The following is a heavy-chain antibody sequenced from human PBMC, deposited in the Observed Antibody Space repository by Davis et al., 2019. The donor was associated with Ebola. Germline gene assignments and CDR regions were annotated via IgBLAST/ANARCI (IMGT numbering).Heavy chain of an antibody. CDR3: ARDRYSDGSGYFFEQSH. Sequence: SSVKVSCKASGGTFSSYAISWVRQAPGQGLDWMGGIIPVFCIPKYAQKFQGRVTITADESTSTAYMELSSLRSEDTALYYCARDRYSDGSGYFFEQSHWGQGTLVTVSS. V-gene: IGHV1-69*13. J-gene: IGHJ4*02. CDR1: GGTFSSYA. D-gene: IGHD3-22*01. CDR2: IIPVFCIP.